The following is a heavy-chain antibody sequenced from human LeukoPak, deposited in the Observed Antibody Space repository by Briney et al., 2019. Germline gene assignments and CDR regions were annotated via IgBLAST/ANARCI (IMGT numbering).Heavy chain of an antibody. CDR2: IYHSGST. Sequence: PSETLSLTCAVSGYSISSGYYWGWIRQPPGKGLEWIGSIYHSGSTYYNSSLKSRVTISVDTSKNQFSLKLSSVTAADTAVYYCARQVRPDAFDIWGQGTMVTVSS. D-gene: IGHD1-1*01. J-gene: IGHJ3*02. CDR1: GYSISSGYY. V-gene: IGHV4-38-2*01. CDR3: ARQVRPDAFDI.